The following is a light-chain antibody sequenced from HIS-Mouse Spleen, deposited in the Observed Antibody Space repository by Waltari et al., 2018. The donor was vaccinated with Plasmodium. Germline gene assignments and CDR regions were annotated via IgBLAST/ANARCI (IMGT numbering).Light chain of an antibody. Sequence: QSALTQPPSASGSPGQSVTISRTGTSSDVGGYNSFSRYQQHPGKAPKLMIYEVSNRPSGVPDRFSGSKSGNTASLTVSGLQAEDEADYYCSSYAGSNNLVFGGGTKLTVL. CDR1: SSDVGGYNS. V-gene: IGLV2-8*01. CDR2: EVS. J-gene: IGLJ2*01. CDR3: SSYAGSNNLV.